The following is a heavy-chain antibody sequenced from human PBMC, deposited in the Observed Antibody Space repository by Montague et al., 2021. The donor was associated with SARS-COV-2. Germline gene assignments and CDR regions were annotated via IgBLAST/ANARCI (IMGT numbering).Heavy chain of an antibody. J-gene: IGHJ4*02. V-gene: IGHV3-74*01. Sequence: SLRLSCAASGFTFSSYWMHWVRQAPGKGLVWISRINSDGSSTRYADSVKGRFTISRDNAKNTLYLQMNSLRAEDTAVYYCARDLEGIAAAGTGGFDYWGQGTLVTVSS. D-gene: IGHD6-13*01. CDR3: ARDLEGIAAAGTGGFDY. CDR2: INSDGSST. CDR1: GFTFSSYW.